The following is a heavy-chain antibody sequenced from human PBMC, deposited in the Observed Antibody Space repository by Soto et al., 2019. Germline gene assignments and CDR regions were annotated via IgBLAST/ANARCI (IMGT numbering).Heavy chain of an antibody. CDR1: GFTFSSYG. CDR2: ISYYGSNK. J-gene: IGHJ6*02. D-gene: IGHD5-18*01. CDR3: AKERRGYSYGEFYYGMDV. Sequence: SLRLSCAASGFTFSSYGMHWVRQAPGKGLEWVAVISYYGSNKYYADSVKGRFTISRDNSKNTLYLQMNSLIAEDTAVYYCAKERRGYSYGEFYYGMDVWGQGPTVTVSS. V-gene: IGHV3-30*18.